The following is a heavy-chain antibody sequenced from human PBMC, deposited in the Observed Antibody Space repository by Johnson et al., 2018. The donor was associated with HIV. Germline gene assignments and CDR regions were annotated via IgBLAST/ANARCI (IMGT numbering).Heavy chain of an antibody. Sequence: VQLVESGGGLVQPGGSLRLSCAASGFTFSSYWMTWVRQAPGKGLEWVANIKQDGSEQYFVDSVEGRFTISRDNAKNSLYLQMNRLRDEDTAMYYCARGRGALDIWGQGTMVTVSS. J-gene: IGHJ3*02. CDR1: GFTFSSYW. CDR3: ARGRGALDI. V-gene: IGHV3-7*04. D-gene: IGHD3-16*01. CDR2: IKQDGSEQ.